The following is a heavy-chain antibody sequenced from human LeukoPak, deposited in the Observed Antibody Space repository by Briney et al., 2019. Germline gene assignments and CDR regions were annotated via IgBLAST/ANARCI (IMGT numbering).Heavy chain of an antibody. CDR3: AKDLGNMQWLNAFDI. Sequence: PGGSLRLSCAASGFTFSSYGMHWVRQAPGKGLEWVAVISYDGGNKYYADSLKGRFTISRDNSKNALYLQMNSLRAEDTAVYYCAKDLGNMQWLNAFDIWGQGTMVTVSS. CDR2: ISYDGGNK. J-gene: IGHJ3*02. CDR1: GFTFSSYG. D-gene: IGHD6-19*01. V-gene: IGHV3-30*18.